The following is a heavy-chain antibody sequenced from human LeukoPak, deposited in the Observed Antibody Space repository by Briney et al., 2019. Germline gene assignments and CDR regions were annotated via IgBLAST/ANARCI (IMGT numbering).Heavy chain of an antibody. V-gene: IGHV4-59*01. CDR3: ARVVLYYDILTGYSNEYNWFDP. D-gene: IGHD3-9*01. CDR1: LDSTTTFY. Sequence: SETLSLTCTVPLDSTTTFYWSWIRQPPGKALEWIGYIYYSGSTNYNPSLKSRVTISVDTSKNQFSLKLSSVTAADTAVYYCARVVLYYDILTGYSNEYNWFDPWGQGTLVTVSS. CDR2: IYYSGST. J-gene: IGHJ5*02.